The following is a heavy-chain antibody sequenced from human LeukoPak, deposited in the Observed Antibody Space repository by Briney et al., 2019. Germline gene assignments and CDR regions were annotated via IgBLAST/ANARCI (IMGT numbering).Heavy chain of an antibody. J-gene: IGHJ4*02. Sequence: GASVKVSCKASGYTFTSYGISWVRQAPGQGLEWMGWISAYNGNTNYAQKLQGRVTMTTDTSTSTAYMELRSLRSDDTAVYYCARRAAPRPKALITYDYWGQGTLVTVSS. CDR3: ARRAAPRPKALITYDY. D-gene: IGHD6-6*01. CDR2: ISAYNGNT. CDR1: GYTFTSYG. V-gene: IGHV1-18*01.